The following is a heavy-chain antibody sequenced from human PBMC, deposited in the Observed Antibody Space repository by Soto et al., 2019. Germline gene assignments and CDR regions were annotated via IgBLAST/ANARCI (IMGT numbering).Heavy chain of an antibody. V-gene: IGHV4-34*01. J-gene: IGHJ4*02. CDR1: GGSFSGYY. Sequence: SETVSLTCAVYGGSFSGYYWSWIRQPPGKGLEWIGEINHSGSTNYNPSLKSRVTISVDTSKNQFSLKLSSVTAADTAVYYCARGGQSKDSSGCDYWGQGTLVTVSS. CDR3: ARGGQSKDSSGCDY. CDR2: INHSGST. D-gene: IGHD3-22*01.